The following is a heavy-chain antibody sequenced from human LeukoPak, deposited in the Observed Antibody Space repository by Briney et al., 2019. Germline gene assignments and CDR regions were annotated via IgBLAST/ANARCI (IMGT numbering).Heavy chain of an antibody. CDR3: ARTRGSLTRTTRYAFDI. Sequence: ASVKVSCKASGYTFTGYYMHWVRQAPGQGLEWMGWINPNSGGTNYAQKFQGRVTMTRDTSICTAYMELSRLRSDDTAVYYCARTRGSLTRTTRYAFDIWGQGTMVTVSS. CDR2: INPNSGGT. J-gene: IGHJ3*02. V-gene: IGHV1-2*02. CDR1: GYTFTGYY. D-gene: IGHD2-2*01.